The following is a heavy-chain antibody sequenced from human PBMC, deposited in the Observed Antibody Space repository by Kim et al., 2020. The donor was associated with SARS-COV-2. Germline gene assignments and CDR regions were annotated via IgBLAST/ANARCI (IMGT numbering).Heavy chain of an antibody. CDR3: ARAGALLWFGSLGY. V-gene: IGHV3-74*01. J-gene: IGHJ4*02. Sequence: GGSLRLSCAASGFTFSSYWMHWVRQAPGKGLVWVSRINSDGSSTSYADSVKGRFTISRDNAKNTLYLQMNSLRAEDTAVYYCARAGALLWFGSLGYWGQGTLVTVSS. CDR2: INSDGSST. CDR1: GFTFSSYW. D-gene: IGHD3-10*01.